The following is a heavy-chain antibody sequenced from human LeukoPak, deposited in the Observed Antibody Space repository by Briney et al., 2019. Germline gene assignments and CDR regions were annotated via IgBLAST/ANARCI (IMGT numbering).Heavy chain of an antibody. CDR1: GFTFSSYA. Sequence: GRSLRLSCAASGFTFSSYAMHWVRQAPGKGLEWVAVISYDGSNKYYADSVKGRFTISRDNSKNTLYLQMNSLRAEDTAVYYCVRDRGGSSWGNYYGMDVWGQGTTVTVSS. D-gene: IGHD6-13*01. V-gene: IGHV3-30-3*01. J-gene: IGHJ6*02. CDR2: ISYDGSNK. CDR3: VRDRGGSSWGNYYGMDV.